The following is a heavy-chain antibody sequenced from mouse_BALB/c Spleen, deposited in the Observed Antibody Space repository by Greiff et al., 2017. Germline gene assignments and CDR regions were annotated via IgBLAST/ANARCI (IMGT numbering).Heavy chain of an antibody. V-gene: IGHV1-14*01. CDR3: ARGDGYYYAMDY. CDR2: INPYNDGT. Sequence: EVKLLESGPELVKPGASVKMSCKASGYTFTSYVMHWVKQKPGQGLEWIGYINPYNDGTKYNEKFKGKATLTSYKSSSTAYMELSSLTSEDSAVYYCARGDGYYYAMDYWGQGTSVTVSS. J-gene: IGHJ4*01. D-gene: IGHD2-3*01. CDR1: GYTFTSYV.